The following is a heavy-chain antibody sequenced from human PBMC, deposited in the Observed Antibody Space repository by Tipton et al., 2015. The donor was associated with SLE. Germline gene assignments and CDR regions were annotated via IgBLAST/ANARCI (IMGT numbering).Heavy chain of an antibody. J-gene: IGHJ4*02. D-gene: IGHD2-2*03. CDR1: GGSISSSSYY. V-gene: IGHV4-39*07. Sequence: TLSLTCTVSGGSISSSSYYWGWIRQPPGKGLEWIGSIYYSGSTYYNPSLKSRVTISVDTSKNQFSLKLSSVTAADTAVYYCARDWGGYCSSTSCLGGFDYWGQGTLVTVSS. CDR2: IYYSGST. CDR3: ARDWGGYCSSTSCLGGFDY.